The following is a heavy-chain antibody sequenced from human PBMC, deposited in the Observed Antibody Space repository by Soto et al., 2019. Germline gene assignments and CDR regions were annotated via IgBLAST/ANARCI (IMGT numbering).Heavy chain of an antibody. CDR3: ARRVPNNDYHHYLIDV. Sequence: SETLSLTCTVSGGSISSYYWSWIRQPPGKGLEWIGYIYYSGSTNYNPSLKSRVTISVDTSKNQFSLKLSSVTAADTAVYYCARRVPNNDYHHYLIDVWGRGNTVTVSS. V-gene: IGHV4-59*08. D-gene: IGHD1-1*01. CDR2: IYYSGST. CDR1: GGSISSYY. J-gene: IGHJ6*03.